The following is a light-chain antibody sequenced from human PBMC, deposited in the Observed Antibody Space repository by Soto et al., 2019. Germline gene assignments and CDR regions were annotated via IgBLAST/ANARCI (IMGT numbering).Light chain of an antibody. V-gene: IGKV1-5*03. J-gene: IGKJ4*01. Sequence: DIQMTQSPSTLSASVGDRVTITCRASQSISNWLAWYQQKPGKAPKLLIYKASSLESGVPSRFSGSGSGTEFTLTISSLQPDDSATYYCQQYNSFSLTFGGGTKVEIK. CDR1: QSISNW. CDR2: KAS. CDR3: QQYNSFSLT.